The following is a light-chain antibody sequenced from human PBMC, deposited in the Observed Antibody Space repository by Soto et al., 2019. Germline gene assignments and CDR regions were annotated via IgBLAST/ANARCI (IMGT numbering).Light chain of an antibody. CDR1: QSVSSY. CDR3: QQCNNWPVT. V-gene: IGKV3-11*01. Sequence: EIVLTQSPATLSLSPGERATLSCRASQSVSSYLTWYQQKPGQAPRLLIYDASNRATGIPARFSGSGSGTDFTLTISSLEPEDFAIYYCQQCNNWPVTFGQGTKLEIK. J-gene: IGKJ2*01. CDR2: DAS.